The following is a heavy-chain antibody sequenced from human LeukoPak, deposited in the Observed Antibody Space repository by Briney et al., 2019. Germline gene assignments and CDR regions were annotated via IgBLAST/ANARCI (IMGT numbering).Heavy chain of an antibody. V-gene: IGHV3-53*01. CDR1: GFTVSTTH. J-gene: IGHJ3*02. Sequence: GGSLRLSCAASGFTVSTTHMSWVRQTPGKGLEWVSTIYSGGSIYYADSVKGRFTISRDNSKSTLYLQMNSLRADDTAVYYCAKDPWGIGPAFEISGQGTMVTVSS. CDR3: AKDPWGIGPAFEI. D-gene: IGHD3-16*01. CDR2: IYSGGSI.